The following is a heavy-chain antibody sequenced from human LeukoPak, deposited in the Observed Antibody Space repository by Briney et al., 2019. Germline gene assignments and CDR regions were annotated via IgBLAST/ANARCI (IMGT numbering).Heavy chain of an antibody. Sequence: SETLSLTCAVYGGSFSGYYWSWIRQPPGKGLEWIGEINHSGSTNYNPSLKSRVTISVDTSKNQFSLKLSSVTAADTAVYYCARVPITMVRGHWLEYYYYYYMDVWGKGTTVTVSS. V-gene: IGHV4-34*01. CDR3: ARVPITMVRGHWLEYYYYYYMDV. CDR2: INHSGST. CDR1: GGSFSGYY. D-gene: IGHD3-10*01. J-gene: IGHJ6*03.